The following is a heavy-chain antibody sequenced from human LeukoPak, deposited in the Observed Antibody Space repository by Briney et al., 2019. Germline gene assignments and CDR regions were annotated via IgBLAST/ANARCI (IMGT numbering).Heavy chain of an antibody. D-gene: IGHD5-24*01. V-gene: IGHV4-59*01. Sequence: KPSETLSLTCTVSGGSISSYYWSWIRHPPGKGLEGIGYIYYSGSTNYNPSLKSRVTISVDTSKNQFSLKLSSVTAADTAVYYCARGRDGYNLDFDYWGQGTLVTVSS. CDR1: GGSISSYY. J-gene: IGHJ4*02. CDR2: IYYSGST. CDR3: ARGRDGYNLDFDY.